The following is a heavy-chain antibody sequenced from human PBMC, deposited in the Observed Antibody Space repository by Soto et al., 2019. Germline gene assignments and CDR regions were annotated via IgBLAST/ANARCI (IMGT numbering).Heavy chain of an antibody. J-gene: IGHJ4*02. CDR1: GYTFTSYA. CDR2: INAGNGKT. V-gene: IGHV1-3*01. Sequence: QVQLVQSGAEVKKPGASVKVSCKASGYTFTSYAMHWVRQAPGQRLEWMGWINAGNGKTKHSQKFQSRVTITRDTTASTDNMELISLRSEDTSVYYCARDVGATGDWGQGTLVTVSS. CDR3: ARDVGATGD. D-gene: IGHD1-26*01.